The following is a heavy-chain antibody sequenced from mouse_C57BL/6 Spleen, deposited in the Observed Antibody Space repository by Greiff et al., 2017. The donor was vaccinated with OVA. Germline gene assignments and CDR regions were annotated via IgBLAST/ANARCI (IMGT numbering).Heavy chain of an antibody. Sequence: VQLQQPGAELVKPGASVKLSCKASGYTFTSYWMHWVKQRPGRGLEWIGRIDPNSGGTKYNEKFKSKATLTVDKPSSTAYMQLSSLTSDDSAVYYCARDYGSSYYYAMDDWGQGPSVTASS. CDR2: IDPNSGGT. CDR3: ARDYGSSYYYAMDD. J-gene: IGHJ4*01. V-gene: IGHV1-72*01. D-gene: IGHD1-1*01. CDR1: GYTFTSYW.